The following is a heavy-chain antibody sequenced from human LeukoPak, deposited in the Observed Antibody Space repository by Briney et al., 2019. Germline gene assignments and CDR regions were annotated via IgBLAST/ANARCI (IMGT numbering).Heavy chain of an antibody. Sequence: PGGSLRLSCAASGFTFSSYAMHWVRQAPGKGLEWVAVISYDGSNKYYADSVKGRFTISRDNSKNTLYLQMNSLRAEDTAVYYCARDNEPGIAAAGAFDYWGQGTLVTVSS. J-gene: IGHJ4*02. V-gene: IGHV3-30-3*01. CDR3: ARDNEPGIAAAGAFDY. CDR1: GFTFSSYA. D-gene: IGHD6-13*01. CDR2: ISYDGSNK.